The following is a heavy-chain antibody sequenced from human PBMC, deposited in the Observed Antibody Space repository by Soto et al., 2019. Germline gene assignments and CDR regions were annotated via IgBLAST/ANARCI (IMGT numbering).Heavy chain of an antibody. CDR1: GGTLSSYT. D-gene: IGHD2-15*01. CDR3: ARERAYCSGGSCYPRYGMDV. J-gene: IGHJ6*02. CDR2: IIPILGIA. Sequence: ASVKVSCKASGGTLSSYTISWVRQAPGQGLEWIGRIIPILGIANYAQKFQGRVTITADKSTSTAYMELSSLRSEDTAVYYCARERAYCSGGSCYPRYGMDVWGQGTTVTVSS. V-gene: IGHV1-69*04.